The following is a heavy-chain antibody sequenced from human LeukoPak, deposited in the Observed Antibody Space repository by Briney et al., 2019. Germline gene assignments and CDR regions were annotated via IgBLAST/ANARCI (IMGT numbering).Heavy chain of an antibody. Sequence: GGSLRLSCAASGFTFNNYWMSWVRQAPGKGLEWVANIKQDGSEKYYVDSVEGRFTISRDNAKNSLYLQMNSLRAEDTAVYYCTRDEYGKTGHWGQGALVTVSS. V-gene: IGHV3-7*01. CDR3: TRDEYGKTGH. CDR2: IKQDGSEK. D-gene: IGHD4-17*01. CDR1: GFTFNNYW. J-gene: IGHJ4*02.